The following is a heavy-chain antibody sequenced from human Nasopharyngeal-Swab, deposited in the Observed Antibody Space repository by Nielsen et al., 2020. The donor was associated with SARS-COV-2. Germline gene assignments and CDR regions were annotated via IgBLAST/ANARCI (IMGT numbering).Heavy chain of an antibody. J-gene: IGHJ6*03. CDR2: INSDGSST. CDR1: GFTFSSYW. V-gene: IGHV3-74*01. D-gene: IGHD6-13*01. CDR3: ARVAAAGTLYYYYYMDV. Sequence: GESLKISCAASGFTFSSYWMHWVRQAPGKGLVWVSRINSDGSSTSYADSVKGRFTISRDNAKNTLSLQMNSLRAEDTAVYYCARVAAAGTLYYYYYMDVWGKGTTVTVSS.